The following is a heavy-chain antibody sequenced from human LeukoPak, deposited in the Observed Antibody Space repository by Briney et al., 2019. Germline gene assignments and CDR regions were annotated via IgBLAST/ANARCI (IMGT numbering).Heavy chain of an antibody. J-gene: IGHJ6*02. D-gene: IGHD1-20*01. CDR1: DGSISSYY. CDR3: ARDNMYNWNPHYYYGMDV. CDR2: IYYSGST. Sequence: SETLSLTCTVSDGSISSYYWSWIRQPPGKGLEWIGFIYYSGSTNYNPSLKSRVTISVDTSKNQFSLKLSSVTAADTAVYYCARDNMYNWNPHYYYGMDVWGQGTTVTVSS. V-gene: IGHV4-59*01.